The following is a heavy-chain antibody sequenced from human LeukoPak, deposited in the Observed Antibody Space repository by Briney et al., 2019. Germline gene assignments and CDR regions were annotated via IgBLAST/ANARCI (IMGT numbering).Heavy chain of an antibody. J-gene: IGHJ4*02. CDR2: ISSNGGST. Sequence: PGGSLRLSCAASGFTFSSYAMHWVRQAPGKGLEYVSAISSNGGSTYYANSVKGRFTISRDNSKNTLYLQMGSLRAEDMAVYYCARDRGVGAAFDYWGQGTLVTVSS. CDR1: GFTFSSYA. D-gene: IGHD1-26*01. V-gene: IGHV3-64*01. CDR3: ARDRGVGAAFDY.